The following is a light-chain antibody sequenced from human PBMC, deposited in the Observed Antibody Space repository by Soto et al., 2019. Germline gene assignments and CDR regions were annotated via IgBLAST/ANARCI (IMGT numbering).Light chain of an antibody. Sequence: DIQMTQSPSTLSASVGDRVTITCRASQSISSWLAWYQQKPGKAPKLLIYDASSLESGVPSRFSGSGSGTEFTLTISSLQPDDFATHYCQQYNSYRSFGQGTQVDIK. V-gene: IGKV1-5*01. CDR3: QQYNSYRS. J-gene: IGKJ1*01. CDR1: QSISSW. CDR2: DAS.